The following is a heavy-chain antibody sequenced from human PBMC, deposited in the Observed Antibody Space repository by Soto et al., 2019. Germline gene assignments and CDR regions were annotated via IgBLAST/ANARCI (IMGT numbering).Heavy chain of an antibody. Sequence: ASVKVSCKASGQTFNNFGFSWVRQAPGLGLEWMGWISAYNGNSNYAQKFQGRVTMTTDTSTSTAYMELKSLRSDDTAVYYCARDYIAEAGPFDYWGQGTLVTVSS. CDR3: ARDYIAEAGPFDY. J-gene: IGHJ4*02. CDR2: ISAYNGNS. V-gene: IGHV1-18*01. CDR1: GQTFNNFG. D-gene: IGHD6-13*01.